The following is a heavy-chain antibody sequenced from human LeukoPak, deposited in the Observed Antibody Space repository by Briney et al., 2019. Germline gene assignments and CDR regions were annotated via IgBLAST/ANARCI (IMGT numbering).Heavy chain of an antibody. J-gene: IGHJ6*03. D-gene: IGHD2-15*01. V-gene: IGHV4-4*07. CDR2: IYTSGST. Sequence: SETLSLTCTVSGGSISSYYWSWIRQPAGKGLEWIGRIYTSGSTNYNPSLKSRVTMSVDTSKNQFSLKLSSVTAADTAVYYCARAGVVVAATLGYYYYMDVWGKGTTVTVSS. CDR3: ARAGVVVAATLGYYYYMDV. CDR1: GGSISSYY.